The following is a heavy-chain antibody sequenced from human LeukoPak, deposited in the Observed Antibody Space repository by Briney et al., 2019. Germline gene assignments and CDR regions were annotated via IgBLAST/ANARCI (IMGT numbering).Heavy chain of an antibody. J-gene: IGHJ2*01. Sequence: SETLSLTCTVSGGSISSYYWSWIRQPPGKGLEWIGYIYYSGSTNYNPSLKSRVTISVDTSKNQFSLKLSSVTAADTAVYYCARDRSFGSGSYDDWYFDLWGRGTLVTVSS. V-gene: IGHV4-59*01. D-gene: IGHD3-10*01. CDR3: ARDRSFGSGSYDDWYFDL. CDR2: IYYSGST. CDR1: GGSISSYY.